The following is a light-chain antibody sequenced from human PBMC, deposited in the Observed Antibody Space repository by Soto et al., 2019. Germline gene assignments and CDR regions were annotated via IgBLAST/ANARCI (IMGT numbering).Light chain of an antibody. J-gene: IGKJ1*01. V-gene: IGKV1-39*01. CDR2: AAS. CDR3: QQSYSAPK. CDR1: QSISRN. Sequence: DIQMTQSPSSLSASVGDRLTITCRASQSISRNLNWYQQKPGKAPKLLIYAASSLESGVPSRFSGSGSGTDFTLTISSLQPEDFATYYCQQSYSAPKFGQGTKVEIK.